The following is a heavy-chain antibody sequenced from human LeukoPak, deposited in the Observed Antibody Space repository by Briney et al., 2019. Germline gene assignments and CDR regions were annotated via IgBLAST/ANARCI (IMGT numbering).Heavy chain of an antibody. Sequence: PGGSLRLSCAASGFTLSSYSMNWVRQAPGKGLEWVSSISSSSSYIYYADSVKGRFTISRDNAKNSLYLQMNSLRAEDTAVYYCASLAVAGSVGCWGQGTLVTVSS. J-gene: IGHJ4*02. CDR1: GFTLSSYS. CDR2: ISSSSSYI. V-gene: IGHV3-21*01. D-gene: IGHD6-19*01. CDR3: ASLAVAGSVGC.